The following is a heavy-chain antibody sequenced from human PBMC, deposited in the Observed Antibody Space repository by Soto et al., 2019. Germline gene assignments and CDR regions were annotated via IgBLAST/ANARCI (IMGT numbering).Heavy chain of an antibody. D-gene: IGHD4-17*01. V-gene: IGHV3-30*03. J-gene: IGHJ4*02. CDR3: GAVTTKGNDY. CDR1: GFTFSSYG. CDR2: ISYDGSNK. Sequence: QVQLVESEGGVVQPGRSLRLSCAASGFTFSSYGMHWVRQAPGKGLEWVAVISYDGSNKYYADSVKGRITIPRDNSKNTLYLQMNSLSAEDTAVYYCGAVTTKGNDYWGQGTLVTVSS.